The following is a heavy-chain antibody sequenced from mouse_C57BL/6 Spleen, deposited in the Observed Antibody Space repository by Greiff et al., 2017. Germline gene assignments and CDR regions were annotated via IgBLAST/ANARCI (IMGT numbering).Heavy chain of an antibody. J-gene: IGHJ3*01. Sequence: EVKLVEPGEGLVKPGGSLKLSCAASGFTFSSYAMSWVRQTPEKRLEWVAYISSGGDYIYYADTVKGRFTISRDNARNTLYLQMSSLKSEYTAMYYCTRDEGLAWFAYWGQGTLVTVSA. V-gene: IGHV5-9-1*02. D-gene: IGHD3-1*01. CDR2: ISSGGDYI. CDR1: GFTFSSYA. CDR3: TRDEGLAWFAY.